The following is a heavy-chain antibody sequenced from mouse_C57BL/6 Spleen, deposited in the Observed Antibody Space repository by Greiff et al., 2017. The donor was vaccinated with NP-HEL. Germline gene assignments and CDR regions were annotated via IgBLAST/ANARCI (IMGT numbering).Heavy chain of an antibody. D-gene: IGHD2-3*01. CDR2: ISYDGSN. V-gene: IGHV3-6*01. CDR1: GYSITRGYY. J-gene: IGHJ1*03. Sequence: EVHLVESGPGLVKPSQSLSLTCSVTGYSITRGYYWNWLRQFPGNKLEWMGYISYDGSNNYNPSLKNRISITRDTSKNQCFLKLNSVTTEDTATYYCARDRGWLLRNFDVWGTGTTVTVSS. CDR3: ARDRGWLLRNFDV.